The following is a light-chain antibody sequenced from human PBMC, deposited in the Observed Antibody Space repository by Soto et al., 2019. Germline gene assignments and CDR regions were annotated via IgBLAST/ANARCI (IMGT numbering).Light chain of an antibody. CDR1: HSVSSNY. CDR3: QQYAISPT. Sequence: EIVLTQSPGTLSLSPGERATLSCRSSHSVSSNYLAWYQQKPGQAPRLLIYDVSSRATGIPDRFSGRGSGTDFTLTISRLEPVDFAVYYCQQYAISPTFGQGTKVEIK. J-gene: IGKJ1*01. V-gene: IGKV3-20*01. CDR2: DVS.